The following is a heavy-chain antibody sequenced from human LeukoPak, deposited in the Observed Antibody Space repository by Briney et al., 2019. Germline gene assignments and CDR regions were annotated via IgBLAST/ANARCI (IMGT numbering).Heavy chain of an antibody. V-gene: IGHV4-31*03. CDR2: IYYSGST. CDR1: GGSVSSGSYY. D-gene: IGHD3-22*01. Sequence: PSETLSLTCTVSGGSVSSGSYYWSWIRQHPGKGLEWIGYIYYSGSTYYNPSLKSRVTISVDTSKNQLSLKLSSVTAADTAVYYCATADYYDSSGYYYGSFDIWGQGTMVTVSS. J-gene: IGHJ3*02. CDR3: ATADYYDSSGYYYGSFDI.